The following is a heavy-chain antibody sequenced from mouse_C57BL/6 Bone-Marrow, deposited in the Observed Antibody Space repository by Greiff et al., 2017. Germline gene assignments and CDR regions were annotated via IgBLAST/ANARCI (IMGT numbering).Heavy chain of an antibody. D-gene: IGHD1-1*01. Sequence: EVQLQQSGPVLVKPGASVKMSCKASGYTFTDYYMNWVKQSHGKSLEWIGVINPYNGGTSYNQKFKGKATLTVDKSSSTAYMELNSLTSEDSAVYYCARSPTVVPYYYAMDYWGQGTSVTVSS. CDR2: INPYNGGT. V-gene: IGHV1-19*01. CDR3: ARSPTVVPYYYAMDY. CDR1: GYTFTDYY. J-gene: IGHJ4*01.